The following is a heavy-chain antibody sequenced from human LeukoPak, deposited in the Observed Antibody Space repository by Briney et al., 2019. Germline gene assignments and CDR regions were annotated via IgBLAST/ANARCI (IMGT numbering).Heavy chain of an antibody. J-gene: IGHJ5*02. CDR1: GGSISNSRDY. CDR2: IYYSGST. V-gene: IGHV4-39*01. CDR3: ANLISPGWFAP. Sequence: SETLSLTCTVSGGSISNSRDYWAWIRQPPGKGLEWIANIYYSGSTYYSPSLKSRVTISVDTSKNQFSLKLSSVTAADTAAYYCANLISPGWFAPWGQGILVTVSS.